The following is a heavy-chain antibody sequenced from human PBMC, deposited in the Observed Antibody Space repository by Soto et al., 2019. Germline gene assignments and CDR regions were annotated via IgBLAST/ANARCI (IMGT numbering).Heavy chain of an antibody. V-gene: IGHV1-18*04. J-gene: IGHJ6*02. D-gene: IGHD3-16*01. CDR2: ISAYNGNT. Sequence: ASVKVSCKASGYTFTSYGISWVRQAPGQGLEWMGWISAYNGNTNYAQKLQGRVTMTTDTSTSTAYMELRSLRSDDTAVYYCARDLLYVYPHYYYGMDVWGQGTTVTV. CDR3: ARDLLYVYPHYYYGMDV. CDR1: GYTFTSYG.